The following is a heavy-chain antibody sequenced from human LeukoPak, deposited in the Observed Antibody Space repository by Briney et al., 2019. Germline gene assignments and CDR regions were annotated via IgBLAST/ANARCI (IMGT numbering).Heavy chain of an antibody. CDR1: GFTFSSYS. J-gene: IGHJ6*02. Sequence: GGPLRLSCAASGFTFSSYSMNWVRQAPGKGLEWVSSISSSSSYIYYADSVKGRFTISRDNAKNSLYLQMNSLRAEDTAVYYCARARITMVRGVMNYYGMDVWGPGTTVTVSS. D-gene: IGHD3-10*01. CDR2: ISSSSSYI. V-gene: IGHV3-21*01. CDR3: ARARITMVRGVMNYYGMDV.